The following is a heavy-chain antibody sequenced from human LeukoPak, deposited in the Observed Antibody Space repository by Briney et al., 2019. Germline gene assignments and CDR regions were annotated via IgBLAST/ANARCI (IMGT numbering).Heavy chain of an antibody. CDR1: GFTFSTYA. CDR2: ISYDGSKK. D-gene: IGHD3-22*01. J-gene: IGHJ4*02. Sequence: PGGSLRLSCAASGFTFSTYAMHWVRQAPGKGLEWVAVISYDGSKKFYADSVNGRFTISRDNSKNTLFLRMNSLRAEDTAVYFCAKQSLYDSSGHFHYWGQGTLVTVSS. V-gene: IGHV3-30-3*02. CDR3: AKQSLYDSSGHFHY.